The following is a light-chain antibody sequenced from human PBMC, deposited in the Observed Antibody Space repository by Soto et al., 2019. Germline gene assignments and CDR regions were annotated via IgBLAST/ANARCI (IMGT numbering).Light chain of an antibody. CDR1: RGISSY. Sequence: ETVLTQSPATLSLSPGERATLSCRASRGISSYLGWYQQKPGQAPRLLIYGTSNRATGIPDRFSGSGSGTDFSLTISSLEPGDLAIYYCQQYGSSPRTFGQGTKVDIK. CDR2: GTS. V-gene: IGKV3-20*01. CDR3: QQYGSSPRT. J-gene: IGKJ1*01.